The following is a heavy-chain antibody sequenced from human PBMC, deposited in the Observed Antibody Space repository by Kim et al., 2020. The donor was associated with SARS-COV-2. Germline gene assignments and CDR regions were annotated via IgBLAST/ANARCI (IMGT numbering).Heavy chain of an antibody. CDR3: AKTRSGSCGGQIDF. J-gene: IGHJ4*02. Sequence: GGSLRLSCGAAGFTFSDHGMTWVRQAPGKGLEWVSSVCGGDRGTYYADSVKGRFTISRDNSKNTLYLQMNSLRAEDTARYYCAKTRSGSCGGQIDFRGQGTLVTVSS. V-gene: IGHV3-23*01. CDR2: VCGGDRGT. D-gene: IGHD3-10*01. CDR1: GFTFSDHG.